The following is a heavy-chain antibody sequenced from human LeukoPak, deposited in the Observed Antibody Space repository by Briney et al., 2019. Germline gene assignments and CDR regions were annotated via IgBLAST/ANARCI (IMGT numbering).Heavy chain of an antibody. D-gene: IGHD4-17*01. CDR2: IWYDGSNK. J-gene: IGHJ4*02. CDR1: GFTFSSYG. Sequence: GGSLRLSCAVSGFTFSSYGMHWVRQAPGKGLEWVAVIWYDGSNKYYADSVKGRFTISRDNSKNTLYLQMNSLRAEDTAVYYCARVASRYGDYDPPDYWGQGTLVTVSS. V-gene: IGHV3-33*01. CDR3: ARVASRYGDYDPPDY.